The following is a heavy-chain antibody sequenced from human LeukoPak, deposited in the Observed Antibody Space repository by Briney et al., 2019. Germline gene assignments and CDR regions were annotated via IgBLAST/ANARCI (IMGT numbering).Heavy chain of an antibody. Sequence: SETLSLTCTVSGGSISSYYWSWIRQPPGKGLQWIGYIYYSGSTNYNPSLKSRVTISVDTSENQFSLKLSSVTAADTAMYFCARDRAGPEGFDIWGQGTMVTVSS. CDR3: ARDRAGPEGFDI. CDR1: GGSISSYY. CDR2: IYYSGST. D-gene: IGHD3-10*01. J-gene: IGHJ3*02. V-gene: IGHV4-59*01.